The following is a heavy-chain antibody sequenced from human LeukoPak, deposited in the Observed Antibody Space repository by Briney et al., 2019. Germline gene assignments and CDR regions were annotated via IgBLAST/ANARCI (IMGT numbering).Heavy chain of an antibody. CDR2: ILSSGDGT. CDR1: GFTFRNYA. V-gene: IGHV3-23*01. J-gene: IGHJ4*02. Sequence: PGGSLRLSCAASGFTFRNYAMTWVRQAPGKGLEWVSSILSSGDGTYYADSVKGRFTISRDNSKNMLYLQMNSLRAEDTAVYYCARRTSGAFDFWDQGTLVTVSS. CDR3: ARRTSGAFDF. D-gene: IGHD5-12*01.